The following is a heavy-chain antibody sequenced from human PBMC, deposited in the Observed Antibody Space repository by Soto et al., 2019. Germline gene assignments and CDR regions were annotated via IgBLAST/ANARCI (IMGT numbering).Heavy chain of an antibody. CDR2: ISGSGGST. J-gene: IGHJ6*03. CDR3: AKGTDLVTDQNAPFYYYYYYMDV. D-gene: IGHD2-15*01. Sequence: GGSLRLSCAASGFTFSSYAMGWVRQAPGKGLEWVSAISGSGGSTYYADSVKGRFTISRDNSKNTLYLQMNSLRAEDTAVYYCAKGTDLVTDQNAPFYYYYYYMDVWGKGTTVTVSS. CDR1: GFTFSSYA. V-gene: IGHV3-23*01.